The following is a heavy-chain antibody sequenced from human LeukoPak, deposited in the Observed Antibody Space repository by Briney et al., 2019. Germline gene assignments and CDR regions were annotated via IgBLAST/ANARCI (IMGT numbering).Heavy chain of an antibody. Sequence: ASVKVSCKASGYTFTSYGISWVRQAPGQRLEWMGWISAYNGNTNYAQKFQGRVTMTRDTSTSTVYMELSSLRSEDTAVYYCARDSNYYGSGSYFHFGYWGQGTLVTVSS. D-gene: IGHD3-10*01. J-gene: IGHJ4*02. CDR3: ARDSNYYGSGSYFHFGY. V-gene: IGHV1-18*01. CDR1: GYTFTSYG. CDR2: ISAYNGNT.